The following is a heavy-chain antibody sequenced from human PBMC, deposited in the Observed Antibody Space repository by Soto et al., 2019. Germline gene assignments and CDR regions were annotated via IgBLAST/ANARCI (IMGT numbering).Heavy chain of an antibody. CDR2: IYPGDSDT. V-gene: IGHV5-51*01. J-gene: IGHJ6*02. D-gene: IGHD6-13*01. CDR1: GYSFTSYW. CDR3: ARRRGIAAAAGNYYGMDV. Sequence: GESLKISCKGSGYSFTSYWIGWVRQMPGKGLEWMGIIYPGDSDTRYSPSFQGQVTISAGKSISTAYLQWSSLKASDTAMYYCARRRGIAAAAGNYYGMDVWGQGTTVTVSS.